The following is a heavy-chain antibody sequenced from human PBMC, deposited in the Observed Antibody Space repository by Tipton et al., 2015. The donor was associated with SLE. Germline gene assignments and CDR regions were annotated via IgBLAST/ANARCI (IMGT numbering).Heavy chain of an antibody. CDR3: ARDRGYARFGY. CDR1: GGSISSTSYY. CDR2: MYYSGTT. Sequence: TLSLTCNVSGGSISSTSYYWAWLRQPPGKGLEWIGSMYYSGTTYYNPSLKSRVTISVDTSKNQFSLKLSSVTAADTAVYNCARDRGYARFGYWGQGTLVSGSS. J-gene: IGHJ4*02. V-gene: IGHV4-39*07. D-gene: IGHD5-12*01.